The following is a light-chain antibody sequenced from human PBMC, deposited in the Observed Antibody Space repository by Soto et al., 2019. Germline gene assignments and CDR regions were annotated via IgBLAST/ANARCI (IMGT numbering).Light chain of an antibody. V-gene: IGKV1-39*01. CDR3: QQSYSTPLWT. CDR1: QSISTY. Sequence: DIQMTQSPSSLSASVGDKVTITCRASQSISTYLNWYQQKAGKAPKLLIYGASLQGGVSSRFSGSGSGTDFTLTITSLQPEDFATYYCQQSYSTPLWTFGQGTKVEIK. CDR2: GA. J-gene: IGKJ1*01.